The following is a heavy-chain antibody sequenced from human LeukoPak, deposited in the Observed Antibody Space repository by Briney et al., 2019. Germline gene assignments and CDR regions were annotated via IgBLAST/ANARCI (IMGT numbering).Heavy chain of an antibody. CDR1: GFTFSDYY. CDR3: ARERPAAASAFDI. D-gene: IGHD6-13*01. J-gene: IGHJ3*02. CDR2: ISSSGSTI. V-gene: IGHV3-11*04. Sequence: GGSLRLSCAASGFTFSDYYMSWIRQAPGKGLEWVSYISSSGSTIYYADSVKGRFTISRDNAKNSLYLQMNSLRAEDTAVYYCARERPAAASAFDIWGLGTMVTVSS.